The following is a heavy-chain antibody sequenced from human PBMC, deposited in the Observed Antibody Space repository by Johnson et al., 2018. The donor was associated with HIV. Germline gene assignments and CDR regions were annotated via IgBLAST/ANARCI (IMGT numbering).Heavy chain of an antibody. CDR3: ARDRTGGSYPRAFDI. D-gene: IGHD1-26*01. CDR2: ISYDGSSK. J-gene: IGHJ3*02. V-gene: IGHV3-30-3*01. Sequence: QVQLVESGGGLVKPGGSLRLSCSASGFTFSDYYMSWIRQAPGKRLAWVAVISYDGSSKYYADSVKGRFTISRDNSKNTLYLQMNSLRAEDTALYYCARDRTGGSYPRAFDIWGQGTMVTVSS. CDR1: GFTFSDYY.